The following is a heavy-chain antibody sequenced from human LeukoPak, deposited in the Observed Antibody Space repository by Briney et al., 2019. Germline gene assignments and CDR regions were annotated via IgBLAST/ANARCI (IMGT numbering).Heavy chain of an antibody. Sequence: PGGSLRLSCAASGFTFSSYNMNWVRQAPGKGLEWVSSISSSSSYIYYADSVKGRFTIPRDNAKNSLYLQMNSLRAEDTAVYYCAVDDSSGYYEGSDWGQGTLVTVSS. CDR3: AVDDSSGYYEGSD. CDR1: GFTFSSYN. J-gene: IGHJ4*02. V-gene: IGHV3-21*01. D-gene: IGHD3-22*01. CDR2: ISSSSSYI.